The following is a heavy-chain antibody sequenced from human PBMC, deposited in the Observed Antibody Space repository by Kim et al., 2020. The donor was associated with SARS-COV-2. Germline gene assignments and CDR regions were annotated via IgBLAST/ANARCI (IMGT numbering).Heavy chain of an antibody. D-gene: IGHD1-26*01. J-gene: IGHJ4*02. CDR3: ARVVLRGSCYFDY. Sequence: CHPTLKSGVTISVDTSKHQFAMKLNSVTAAGTAVYYCARVVLRGSCYFDYWGQGTLVTVSS. V-gene: IGHV4-34*01.